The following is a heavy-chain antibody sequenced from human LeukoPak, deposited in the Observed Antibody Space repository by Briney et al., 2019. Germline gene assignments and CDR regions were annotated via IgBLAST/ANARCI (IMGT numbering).Heavy chain of an antibody. J-gene: IGHJ4*02. CDR3: AKYKGIVVVPAASSLY. Sequence: GGSLRLSCAASGFTFSDYYMSWIRQAPGKGLEWVSAISGSGGSTYYADSVKGRFTISRDNSKNTLYLQMNSLRAEDTAVYYCAKYKGIVVVPAASSLYWGQGTLVTVSS. CDR2: ISGSGGST. V-gene: IGHV3-23*01. D-gene: IGHD2-2*01. CDR1: GFTFSDYY.